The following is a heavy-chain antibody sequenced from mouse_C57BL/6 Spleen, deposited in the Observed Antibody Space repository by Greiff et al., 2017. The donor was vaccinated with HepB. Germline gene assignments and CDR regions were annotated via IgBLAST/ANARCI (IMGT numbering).Heavy chain of an antibody. CDR2: IDPSDSYT. Sequence: QVQLQQPGAELVMPGASVKLSCKASGYTFTSYWMHWVKQRPGQGLEWIGEIDPSDSYTNYNQKFKGKSTLTVDKSSSTAYMQLSSLTSEDSAVYDCARSGYYASYYFDYWGQGTTLTVSS. D-gene: IGHD2-3*01. CDR3: ARSGYYASYYFDY. V-gene: IGHV1-69*01. J-gene: IGHJ2*01. CDR1: GYTFTSYW.